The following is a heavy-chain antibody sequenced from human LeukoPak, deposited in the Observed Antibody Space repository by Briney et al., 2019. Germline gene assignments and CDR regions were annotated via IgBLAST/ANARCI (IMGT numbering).Heavy chain of an antibody. D-gene: IGHD3-16*01. CDR2: ISYDGSNK. J-gene: IGHJ4*02. CDR3: AKDGGSTRLDY. V-gene: IGHV3-30*18. CDR1: GFTFSSYG. Sequence: GGSLRLSCVASGFTFSSYGMHWVRQAPGKGLEWVAVISYDGSNKYYAVSVKGRFTISRDNSKNTLYLQMNSLRAEDTALYYCAKDGGSTRLDYWGQGTLVTVSS.